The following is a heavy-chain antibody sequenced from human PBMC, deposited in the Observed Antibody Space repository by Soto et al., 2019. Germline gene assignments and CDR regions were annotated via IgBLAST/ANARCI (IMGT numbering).Heavy chain of an antibody. V-gene: IGHV3-30-3*01. CDR1: GFTFSSYA. J-gene: IGHJ5*02. CDR2: ISYDGSNK. Sequence: GGSLRLSCAASGFTFSSYAMHWVRQAPGKGLEWVAVISYDGSNKYHADSVKGRFTISRDNSKNTLYLQMNSLRAEDTAVYYCASIVVVTAWFDPWGQGTLVTV. CDR3: ASIVVVTAWFDP. D-gene: IGHD2-21*02.